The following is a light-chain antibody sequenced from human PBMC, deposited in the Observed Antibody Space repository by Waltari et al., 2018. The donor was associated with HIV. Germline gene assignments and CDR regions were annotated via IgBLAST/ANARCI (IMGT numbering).Light chain of an antibody. CDR2: DNE. J-gene: IGLJ1*01. V-gene: IGLV1-51*01. Sequence: QSILTQPPSVSAAPGQKVTISCPGDNSNLGKNFVSWYQQVPGRAPRLLIYDNEKRPSGISDRFSASKAGVSATLGIAGLQIVDEADYYCGTWDSSLSLYVFGPGTTVAVL. CDR1: NSNLGKNF. CDR3: GTWDSSLSLYV.